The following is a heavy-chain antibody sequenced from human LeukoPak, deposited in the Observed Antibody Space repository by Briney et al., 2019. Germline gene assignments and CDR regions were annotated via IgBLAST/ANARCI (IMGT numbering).Heavy chain of an antibody. CDR3: ARMGYYCSSTSCYTYWFDP. D-gene: IGHD2-2*02. J-gene: IGHJ5*02. CDR2: MNPNSGNT. CDR1: GYTFTSYD. Sequence: ASVTVSCKASGYTFTSYDINWVRQATGQGLEWMGWMNPNSGNTGYAQKFQGRVTMTRNTSISTAYMELSSLRSEDTAVYYCARMGYYCSSTSCYTYWFDPWGQGTLVTVSS. V-gene: IGHV1-8*01.